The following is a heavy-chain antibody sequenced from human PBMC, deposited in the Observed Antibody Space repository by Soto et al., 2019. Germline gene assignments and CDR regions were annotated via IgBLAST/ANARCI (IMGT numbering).Heavy chain of an antibody. D-gene: IGHD1-26*01. CDR2: IIPIFGTA. CDR1: GGTFSSYA. CDR3: ARFSPGELLGWFDP. V-gene: IGHV1-69*13. J-gene: IGHJ5*02. Sequence: SVKVSCKASGGTFSSYAISWVRQAPGQGLEWMGGIIPIFGTANYAQKFQGRVTITADESTSTAYMELSSLRSEDTAVYYCARFSPGELLGWFDPWGQGTPVTVSS.